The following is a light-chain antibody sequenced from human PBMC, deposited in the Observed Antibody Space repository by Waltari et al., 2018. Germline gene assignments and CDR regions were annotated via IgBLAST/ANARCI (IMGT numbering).Light chain of an antibody. CDR2: DAS. CDR3: LQYNHWPPWT. CDR1: QSVGSK. Sequence: EIEMTQSPATLSVSPRERATLSCRASQSVGSKLAWYQQKPGQAPRLLIYDASTRATGIPARFTGSGSGTEFTLTISSLQSEDFAVYHCLQYNHWPPWTFGQGTKVEIK. V-gene: IGKV3-15*01. J-gene: IGKJ1*01.